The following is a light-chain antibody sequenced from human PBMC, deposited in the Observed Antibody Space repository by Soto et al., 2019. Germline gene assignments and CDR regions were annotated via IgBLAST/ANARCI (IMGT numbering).Light chain of an antibody. CDR3: QQYNSYSPT. Sequence: DIQMTQSPSTLSASVGDRVTITCRASQSISIWLAWYQQKPGKAPKLLIYKASSLERGVPSRFNGSGSGTEFTLTISSLQPADFATYYCQQYNSYSPTFGQGTKVEIK. CDR1: QSISIW. J-gene: IGKJ1*01. V-gene: IGKV1-5*03. CDR2: KAS.